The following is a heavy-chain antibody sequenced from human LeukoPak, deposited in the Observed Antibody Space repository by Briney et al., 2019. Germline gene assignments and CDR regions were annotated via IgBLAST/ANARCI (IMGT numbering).Heavy chain of an antibody. CDR2: IKSDGST. J-gene: IGHJ1*01. D-gene: IGHD3-22*01. Sequence: GGSLRLSCAASGFTFSTYWMHWVRQAPGKGLVWVSRIKSDGSTNYADSVKGRFTISRDNAKNTLSLQMNSLRPEDTGVYYCARAPSEIGGYYPEYFRHWGQGTPVTVSS. CDR3: ARAPSEIGGYYPEYFRH. CDR1: GFTFSTYW. V-gene: IGHV3-74*01.